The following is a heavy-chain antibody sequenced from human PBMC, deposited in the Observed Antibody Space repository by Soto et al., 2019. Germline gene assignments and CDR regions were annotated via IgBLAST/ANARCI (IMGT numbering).Heavy chain of an antibody. CDR3: ARTERIVLVPAAIDY. Sequence: SETLSLTCTVSGGSISSGGYYWSWIRQHPGKGLEWIGYIYYSGSTYYNPSLKSRVTISVDTSKNQFSLKLSSVTAADTAVYYCARTERIVLVPAAIDYWGQGTLVTVSS. CDR2: IYYSGST. J-gene: IGHJ4*02. D-gene: IGHD2-2*01. V-gene: IGHV4-31*02. CDR1: GGSISSGGYY.